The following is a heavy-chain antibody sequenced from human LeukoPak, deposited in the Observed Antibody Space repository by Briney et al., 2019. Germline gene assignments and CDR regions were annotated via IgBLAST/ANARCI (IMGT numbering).Heavy chain of an antibody. CDR1: GFTFNNAW. CDR3: TRGSHSYDSSDFDY. Sequence: GGSLRLSCAASGFTFNNAWMNWVRQAPGKGLGWVGRIRSKTAGGTTEYSSPVKGRFTISRDDSINTLFLQMNSLETEDTAVYYCTRGSHSYDSSDFDYWGQGTLVTVSS. J-gene: IGHJ4*02. D-gene: IGHD3-22*01. CDR2: IRSKTAGGTT. V-gene: IGHV3-15*01.